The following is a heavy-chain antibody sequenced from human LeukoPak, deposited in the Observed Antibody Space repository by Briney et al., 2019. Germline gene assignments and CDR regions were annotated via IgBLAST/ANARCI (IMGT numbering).Heavy chain of an antibody. Sequence: GESLKISCKGSGYSFTSYWIGWVRQMPGKGLEWMGIIYPGDSDTRYSPSFQGQVTISADKSISTAYLQWSSLKASDTAMYYCARQGGDGHNFPKIDIWGQGTMVTVSS. D-gene: IGHD5-24*01. J-gene: IGHJ3*02. V-gene: IGHV5-51*01. CDR3: ARQGGDGHNFPKIDI. CDR2: IYPGDSDT. CDR1: GYSFTSYW.